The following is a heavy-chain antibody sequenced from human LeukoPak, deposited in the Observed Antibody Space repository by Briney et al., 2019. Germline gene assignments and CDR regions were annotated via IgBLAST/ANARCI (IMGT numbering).Heavy chain of an antibody. CDR2: ISPTGDII. D-gene: IGHD6-19*01. V-gene: IGHV3-11*01. Sequence: PGGSLRLSCAASGFTFGVYYMTWIRQAPGRGLEPLSFISPTGDIIKYVDSVKGRFTISRDNAKSSMYLEMNSLRAEDTAVYYCARDRSFFEVEGVTHQSSGWWFGLDPWGQGTLVTVSS. CDR1: GFTFGVYY. J-gene: IGHJ5*02. CDR3: ARDRSFFEVEGVTHQSSGWWFGLDP.